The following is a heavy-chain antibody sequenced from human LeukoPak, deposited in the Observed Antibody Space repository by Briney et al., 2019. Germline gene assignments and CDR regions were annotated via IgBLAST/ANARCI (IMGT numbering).Heavy chain of an antibody. CDR1: GFTFSSYW. V-gene: IGHV3-7*01. CDR2: IKQDGSEK. CDR3: ASRYYDFWSGYYPYYYYYYMDV. Sequence: GGSLRLSCAASGFTFSSYWMSWVRQAPGKGLEWVANIKQDGSEKYYVDSVKGRFTISRDNAKNSLYLQMNSLGAEDTAVYYCASRYYDFWSGYYPYYYYYYMDVWGKGTTVTVSS. D-gene: IGHD3-3*01. J-gene: IGHJ6*03.